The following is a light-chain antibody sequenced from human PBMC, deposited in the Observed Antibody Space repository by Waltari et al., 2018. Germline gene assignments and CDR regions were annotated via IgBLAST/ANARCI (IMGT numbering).Light chain of an antibody. CDR3: SSYISSSTLEL. Sequence: QSALTQPASVSGSPGQSITISCTGTSSDVGAYNYVSWYQQHPGKAPKLRLFDVSNRPSGVANRFSGSKSGSTASLTISGLQAEDEADYYCSSYISSSTLELFGGGTSLTVL. CDR2: DVS. CDR1: SSDVGAYNY. J-gene: IGLJ2*01. V-gene: IGLV2-14*03.